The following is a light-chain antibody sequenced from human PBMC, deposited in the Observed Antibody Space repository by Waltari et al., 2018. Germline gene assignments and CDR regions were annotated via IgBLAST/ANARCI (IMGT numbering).Light chain of an antibody. CDR1: QSIGRY. CDR3: QNHERLPAT. Sequence: EVVLTQSPGTLSLSPGETDTLSCRAGQSIGRYLVWYKQKSGQAPRLLIYGASTRATGIPDRFSGSGSGTDFSLTISRLEAEDFAVYYCQNHERLPATFGQGTKVEMK. V-gene: IGKV3-20*01. CDR2: GAS. J-gene: IGKJ1*01.